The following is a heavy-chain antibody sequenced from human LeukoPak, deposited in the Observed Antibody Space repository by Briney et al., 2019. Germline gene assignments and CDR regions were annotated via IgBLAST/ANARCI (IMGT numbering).Heavy chain of an antibody. D-gene: IGHD2-2*01. CDR1: GYTFTDY. CDR3: ARANFLYCSSTTCLFDY. J-gene: IGHJ4*02. Sequence: ASVKVSCKASGYTFTDYMHWVRQAPGQGFEWMGWINPNDGDTNYAQKFQGRVTMTRDTSISTAHMEVSRLRSDDTDVYYCARANFLYCSSTTCLFDYWGQGTLVTVSS. V-gene: IGHV1-2*02. CDR2: INPNDGDT.